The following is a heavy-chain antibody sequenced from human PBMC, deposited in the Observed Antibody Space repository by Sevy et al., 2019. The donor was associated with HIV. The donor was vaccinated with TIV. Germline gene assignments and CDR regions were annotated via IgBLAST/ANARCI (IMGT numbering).Heavy chain of an antibody. CDR3: ARGRGFGVVIPSPFDY. V-gene: IGHV4-59*01. CDR1: AGSIRSYY. CDR2: IYYNGST. Sequence: SETLSLTCTVSAGSIRSYYGSWIRQPPGKGLEWIGYIYYNGSTNYNPSLRSRVTISVDTSKNQFSLKLSSVTAADTAVYYCARGRGFGVVIPSPFDYWGQGTLVTVSS. J-gene: IGHJ4*02. D-gene: IGHD3-3*01.